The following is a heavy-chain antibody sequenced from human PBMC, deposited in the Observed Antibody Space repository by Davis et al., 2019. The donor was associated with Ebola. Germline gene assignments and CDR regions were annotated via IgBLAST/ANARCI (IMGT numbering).Heavy chain of an antibody. D-gene: IGHD3-16*01. CDR3: LRGWGRSSLGV. CDR2: SYYTTKRHN. V-gene: IGHV6-1*01. Sequence: HPLTPSLTRAISGDSLSGSSGAWNSCRQSPSRGPEWLGSSYYTTKRHNDYGESVKSRISINPDTSKNQLSLQLNSVTPEDAAVYHCLRGWGRSSLGVWGQGTTVTVSS. CDR1: GDSLSGSSGA. J-gene: IGHJ6*02.